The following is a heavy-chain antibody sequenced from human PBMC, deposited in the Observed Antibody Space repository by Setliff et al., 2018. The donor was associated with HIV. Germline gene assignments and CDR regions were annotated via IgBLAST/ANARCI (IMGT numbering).Heavy chain of an antibody. D-gene: IGHD6-13*01. Sequence: SVKVSCKASGGTFSSYAISWVRQAPGQGLEWMGGIIPIFGSTSYAQKFQGRVTMTRDTSTSTVYMELSSLRSEDTAVYYCARDQVYWQQLLFDYWGQGTLVTVSS. CDR2: IIPIFGST. CDR1: GGTFSSYA. J-gene: IGHJ4*02. CDR3: ARDQVYWQQLLFDY. V-gene: IGHV1-69*05.